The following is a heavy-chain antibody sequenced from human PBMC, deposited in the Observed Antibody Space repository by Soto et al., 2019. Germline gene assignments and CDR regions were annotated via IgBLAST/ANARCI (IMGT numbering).Heavy chain of an antibody. Sequence: PSETLSLTCTVSGGSISSYYWSWIRQPAGKGLEWIGRIYTSGSTNYNPSLKSRVTMSVDTSKNQFSLKLSAVTAADTAVYYCARTLRGSYYYYYGMDVWGQETTVTVS. CDR1: GGSISSYY. V-gene: IGHV4-4*07. CDR2: IYTSGST. J-gene: IGHJ6*02. CDR3: ARTLRGSYYYYYGMDV. D-gene: IGHD3-16*01.